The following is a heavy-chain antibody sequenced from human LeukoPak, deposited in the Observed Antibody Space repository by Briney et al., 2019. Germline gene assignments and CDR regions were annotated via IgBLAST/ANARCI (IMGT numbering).Heavy chain of an antibody. V-gene: IGHV4-4*07. Sequence: PSETLSLTCTVSGGSISSYYWSWIRQPAGKGLEWIGRIYTSGSTNYNPSLKSRVTMSVDTSKNQFSLKLSSVTAADTAVYYCARDQLDGDIVVVPAAIQGSYYYYYMDVWAKGPRSPSP. CDR3: ARDQLDGDIVVVPAAIQGSYYYYYMDV. D-gene: IGHD2-2*02. CDR2: IYTSGST. J-gene: IGHJ6*03. CDR1: GGSISSYY.